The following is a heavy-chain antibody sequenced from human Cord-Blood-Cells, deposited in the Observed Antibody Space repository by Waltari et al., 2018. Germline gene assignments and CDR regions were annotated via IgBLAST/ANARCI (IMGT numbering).Heavy chain of an antibody. J-gene: IGHJ3*02. Sequence: EVQLVESGGGLIKPGGSLRLSCAASGFTVSSNYMSWVRQSPGKGREWFSYIYSGSSTYYADSVKGRFTISRDKSKNTLYLQMNSLGAEDTSVYYCARVCSSYAFDIWGQGTMVTVSS. CDR3: ARVCSSYAFDI. D-gene: IGHD6-6*01. CDR1: GFTVSSNY. CDR2: IYSGSST. V-gene: IGHV3-53*01.